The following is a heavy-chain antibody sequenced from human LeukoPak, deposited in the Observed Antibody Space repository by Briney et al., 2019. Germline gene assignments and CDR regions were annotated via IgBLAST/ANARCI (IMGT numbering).Heavy chain of an antibody. Sequence: GRSLRLSCAASGFTFSSYGMHWVRQAPDKGLEWVAVIWYDGSDKYYADSVKGRFTISRDNSKNTLYLQMNSLRVEDTAVYYCARVLGDSGWYLGWFDPWGQGTLVTVSS. CDR2: IWYDGSDK. D-gene: IGHD6-19*01. CDR3: ARVLGDSGWYLGWFDP. J-gene: IGHJ5*02. V-gene: IGHV3-33*01. CDR1: GFTFSSYG.